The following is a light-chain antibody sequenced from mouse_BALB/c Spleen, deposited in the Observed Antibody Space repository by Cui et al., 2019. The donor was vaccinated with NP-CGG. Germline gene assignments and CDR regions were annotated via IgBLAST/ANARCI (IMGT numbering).Light chain of an antibody. CDR3: ALWYSNHWV. V-gene: IGLV1*01. CDR1: TGAVTPSNY. CDR2: GTN. J-gene: IGLJ1*01. Sequence: QAVVTQESALTTSPGETVTLTCRSSTGAVTPSNYANWVQEKPDYLFTGLIGGTNNRIPGVPARFSGSLIGDKAALTITGAQTEDEAIYFCALWYSNHWVFGGGTKLTVL.